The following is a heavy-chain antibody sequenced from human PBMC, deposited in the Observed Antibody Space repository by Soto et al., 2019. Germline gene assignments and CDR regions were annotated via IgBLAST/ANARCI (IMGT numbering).Heavy chain of an antibody. CDR3: ARGTGVRNSCYFDY. CDR1: GFSLSSSAVG. J-gene: IGHJ4*02. D-gene: IGHD3-16*01. V-gene: IGHV2-5*01. CDR2: IYWNDEK. Sequence: QITLKESGPTLVKPTQTITLTCTFSGFSLSSSAVGVGWIRQPPGKALEWLALIYWNDEKRYSPSLKSIFTINKDTSKNRVVLTMASMDPVHTARDYCARGTGVRNSCYFDYWCQGPLFTVSS.